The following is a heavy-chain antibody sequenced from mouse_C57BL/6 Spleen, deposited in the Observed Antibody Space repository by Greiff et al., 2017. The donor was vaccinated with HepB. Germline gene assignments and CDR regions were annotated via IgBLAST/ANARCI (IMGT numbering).Heavy chain of an antibody. V-gene: IGHV7-3*01. CDR3: ARSFPLTHYFDY. CDR2: IRNKANGYTT. Sequence: DVKLVESGGGLVQPGGSLSLSCAASGFTFTDYYMSWVRQPPGKALEWLGFIRNKANGYTTEYSASVKGRFTISRDNSQSILYLQMNALRAEDSATYYCARSFPLTHYFDYWGQGTTLTVSS. J-gene: IGHJ2*01. CDR1: GFTFTDYY. D-gene: IGHD6-1*01.